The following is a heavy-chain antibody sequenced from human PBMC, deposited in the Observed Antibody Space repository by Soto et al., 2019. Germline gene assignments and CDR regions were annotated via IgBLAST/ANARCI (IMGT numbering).Heavy chain of an antibody. D-gene: IGHD2-15*01. CDR2: IYTSGST. Sequence: SETLSLTCTVSGGSISSYYWSWIRQPAGKGLEWFGRIYTSGSTNYNPYLKSRVTMSVDTSKNQFSLKLSSVNAADKAVYYCARTGAAPDCSGGSCYPLDYYYGMDVWGQGNTVT. CDR3: ARTGAAPDCSGGSCYPLDYYYGMDV. CDR1: GGSISSYY. J-gene: IGHJ6*02. V-gene: IGHV4-4*07.